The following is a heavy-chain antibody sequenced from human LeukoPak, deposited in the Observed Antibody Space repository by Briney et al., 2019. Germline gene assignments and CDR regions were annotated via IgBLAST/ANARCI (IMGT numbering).Heavy chain of an antibody. CDR2: ISGSGGST. CDR3: ASLYSSAWYYFDY. Sequence: SGGSLRLSCAASEFTFSNYAMSWVRQAPGKGLEWVSGISGSGGSTYYADPVKGRFTISRDNSKNTLYLQMSSLRAEDTAIYYCASLYSSAWYYFDYWGQGTLVTVSS. D-gene: IGHD6-19*01. J-gene: IGHJ4*02. V-gene: IGHV3-23*01. CDR1: EFTFSNYA.